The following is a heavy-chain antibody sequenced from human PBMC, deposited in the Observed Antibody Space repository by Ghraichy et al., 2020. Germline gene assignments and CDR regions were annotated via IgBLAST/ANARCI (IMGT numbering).Heavy chain of an antibody. V-gene: IGHV3-20*04. J-gene: IGHJ6*02. CDR3: TRDGPYYYFGMDV. CDR2: IDWNGGTT. CDR1: GFTFDNYN. Sequence: GESLNISCAASGFTFDNYNMHWVRQAPGKGLEWVSGIDWNGGTTTYADSVKGRFTISRDNAKNSVSLHMNSLRAEDMALYYCTRDGPYYYFGMDVWGQGTTVTVFS.